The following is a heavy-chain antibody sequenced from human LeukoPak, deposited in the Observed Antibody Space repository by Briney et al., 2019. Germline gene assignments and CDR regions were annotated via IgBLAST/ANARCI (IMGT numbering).Heavy chain of an antibody. CDR1: GDSISSNSYY. CDR2: MYTSGSS. J-gene: IGHJ5*02. V-gene: IGHV4-61*02. Sequence: PSQTLPLTCTVSGDSISSNSYYWNWIRLPAGKGLEWIGRMYTSGSSNYNPSLKSRGSISVDTSKNQFSLTLNSVTAADTAVYYCAGGYCSGGSCYLGNWFDPWGQGTLVTVSS. CDR3: AGGYCSGGSCYLGNWFDP. D-gene: IGHD2-15*01.